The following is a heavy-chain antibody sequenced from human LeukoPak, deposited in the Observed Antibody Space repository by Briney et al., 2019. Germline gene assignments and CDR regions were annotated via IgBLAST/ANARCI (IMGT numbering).Heavy chain of an antibody. V-gene: IGHV3-23*01. J-gene: IGHJ4*02. CDR2: ITGSGGST. CDR1: GFTFSSYA. CDR3: ATDGSSWYFDY. Sequence: GGSLRLSCAAPGFTFSSYAMSWVRQAPGKGLEWVSSITGSGGSTNYADSVKGRFTISRDNSKNTLYLQMNSLRAEDTAIYYCATDGSSWYFDYWGQGTLVTVSS. D-gene: IGHD6-13*01.